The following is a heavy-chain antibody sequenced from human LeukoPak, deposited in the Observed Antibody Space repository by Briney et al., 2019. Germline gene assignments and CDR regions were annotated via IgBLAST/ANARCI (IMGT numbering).Heavy chain of an antibody. CDR2: INHSGST. D-gene: IGHD3-22*01. Sequence: SETLSLTCAVYGGSFSGYYWSWIRQPPGKGLEWIGEINHSGSTNYNPSLKSRVTISVDTSKNRFSLKLTSVTAADTAVYYCARGVTMIVVVIHDWYFDLWGRGTLVTVSS. CDR3: ARGVTMIVVVIHDWYFDL. V-gene: IGHV4-34*01. CDR1: GGSFSGYY. J-gene: IGHJ2*01.